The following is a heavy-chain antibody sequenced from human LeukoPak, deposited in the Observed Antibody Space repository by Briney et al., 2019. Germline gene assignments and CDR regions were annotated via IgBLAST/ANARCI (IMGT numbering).Heavy chain of an antibody. D-gene: IGHD3-10*01. V-gene: IGHV3-74*01. CDR3: AYYYGSGSSLLYYYYYMDV. Sequence: GGSLRLSCAASGFTFSSYWMHWVRQAPGKGLVWVSRINSDGSSTSYADSVKGRFTISRDNAKNTLYLQMNSLRAEDTAVYYCAYYYGSGSSLLYYYYYMDVWGKGTTVTASS. CDR1: GFTFSSYW. J-gene: IGHJ6*03. CDR2: INSDGSST.